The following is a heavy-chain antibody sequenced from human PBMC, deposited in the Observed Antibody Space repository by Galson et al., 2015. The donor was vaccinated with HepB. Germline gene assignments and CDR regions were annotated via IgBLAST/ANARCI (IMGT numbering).Heavy chain of an antibody. CDR3: ARDGRKGGQRVSFDY. V-gene: IGHV1-3*01. D-gene: IGHD1-14*01. J-gene: IGHJ4*02. CDR1: GYTFTSYA. Sequence: SVKVSCKASGYTFTSYAMHWVRQAPGQRLEWMGWINAGNGNTKYSQKFQGRVTITRDTSASTAYMELSSLRSEDTAVYYCARDGRKGGQRVSFDYWGQGTLVTVSS. CDR2: INAGNGNT.